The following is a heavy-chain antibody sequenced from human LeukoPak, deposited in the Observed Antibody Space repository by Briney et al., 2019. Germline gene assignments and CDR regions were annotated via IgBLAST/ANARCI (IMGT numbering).Heavy chain of an antibody. CDR3: ARERYSSGWSP. CDR2: ISSSSYI. Sequence: GGSLRLSCAASGFTFSSYSMNWVRQAPGKGLEWVSSISSSSYIYYADSVKGRFTISRDNAKNSLYLQMNSLRAEDTAVYYCARERYSSGWSPWGQGTLVTVSS. V-gene: IGHV3-21*01. J-gene: IGHJ5*02. D-gene: IGHD6-19*01. CDR1: GFTFSSYS.